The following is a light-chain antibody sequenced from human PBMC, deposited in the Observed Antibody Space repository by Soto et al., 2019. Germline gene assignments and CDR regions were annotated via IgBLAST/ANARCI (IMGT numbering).Light chain of an antibody. CDR3: SAYAGNNKLV. CDR2: EVS. V-gene: IGLV2-8*01. J-gene: IGLJ2*01. CDR1: SSDVGAYKY. Sequence: QSALTQPPSASGCPGQSVTVSCTGTSSDVGAYKYVSWYQHQPGKAPKLMIYEVSKRPSGVPDRFSGSKSGNTASLTVSGLQAEDEADYYCSAYAGNNKLVFGGGTKLTVL.